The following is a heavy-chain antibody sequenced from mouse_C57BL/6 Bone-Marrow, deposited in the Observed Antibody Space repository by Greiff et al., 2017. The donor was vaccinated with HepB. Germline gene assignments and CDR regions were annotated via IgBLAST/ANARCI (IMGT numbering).Heavy chain of an antibody. CDR1: GYAFTNYL. CDR2: INPGSGGT. Sequence: VKLQQSGAELVRPGTSVKVSCKASGYAFTNYLIEWVKQRPGQGLEWIGVINPGSGGTNYNEKFKGKATLTADKSSSTAYMQLSSLTSEDSAVYFCARRTDYFDYWGQGTTLTVSS. V-gene: IGHV1-54*01. CDR3: ARRTDYFDY. J-gene: IGHJ2*01.